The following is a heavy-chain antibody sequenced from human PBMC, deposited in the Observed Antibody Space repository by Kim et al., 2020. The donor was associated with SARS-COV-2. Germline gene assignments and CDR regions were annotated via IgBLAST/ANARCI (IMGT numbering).Heavy chain of an antibody. CDR2: ISGDGGKS. Sequence: GGSLRLSYTVSGFTFSNYAMSWVRQAPGTGLEWVAAISGDGGKSYYANSVKGQFTISRDNSRSTLYLQMDSLGAEDTALYYCAKITGLFSPGSVFWGQGALVTVSA. V-gene: IGHV3-23*01. D-gene: IGHD3-10*01. CDR1: GFTFSNYA. CDR3: AKITGLFSPGSVF. J-gene: IGHJ4*02.